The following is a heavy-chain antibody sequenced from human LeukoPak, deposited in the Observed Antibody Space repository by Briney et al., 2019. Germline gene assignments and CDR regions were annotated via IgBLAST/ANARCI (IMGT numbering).Heavy chain of an antibody. CDR2: ISAYNGNT. Sequence: EASVKVSCKASGYTFTSYGISWVRQAPGQGLEWMGWISAYNGNTNYAQKLQGRVTMTIDTSTSTAYMELRSLRSDDTAVYYCARVKQLRYYYYYMDVWGKGTTVTVSS. CDR1: GYTFTSYG. J-gene: IGHJ6*03. V-gene: IGHV1-18*01. D-gene: IGHD6-6*01. CDR3: ARVKQLRYYYYYMDV.